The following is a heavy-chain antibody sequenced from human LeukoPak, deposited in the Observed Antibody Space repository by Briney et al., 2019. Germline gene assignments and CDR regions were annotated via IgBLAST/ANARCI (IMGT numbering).Heavy chain of an antibody. D-gene: IGHD6-19*01. CDR3: AHSRGSGWSQLVDY. V-gene: IGHV2-5*02. Sequence: SGPTLVKPTHTLTLTCSFSGFSLSTGGVSVGWIRQPPGRALEWLALIYWDDDKRYSPSLRSSLTITKDTSKNQVVLTMTNMDPVDTATYYRAHSRGSGWSQLVDYWGQGILVTVSS. CDR2: IYWDDDK. CDR1: GFSLSTGGVS. J-gene: IGHJ4*02.